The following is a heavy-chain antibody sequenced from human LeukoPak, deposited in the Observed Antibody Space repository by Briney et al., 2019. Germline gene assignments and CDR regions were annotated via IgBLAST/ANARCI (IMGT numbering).Heavy chain of an antibody. V-gene: IGHV1-3*03. D-gene: IGHD3-16*01. J-gene: IGHJ4*02. Sequence: GESLKISCKGSGYSFTSYWIGWVRQAPGQRLEWMGWINAGNGNTKYSQEFQGRVTVTRDTSASTAYMELSSLRSEDMAVYYCAREGEATFDYWGQGTLVTVSS. CDR3: AREGEATFDY. CDR2: INAGNGNT. CDR1: GYSFTSYW.